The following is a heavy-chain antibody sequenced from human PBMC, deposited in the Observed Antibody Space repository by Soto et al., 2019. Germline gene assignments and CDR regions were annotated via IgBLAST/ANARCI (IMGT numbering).Heavy chain of an antibody. CDR1: GFSLSNARMG. J-gene: IGHJ6*03. CDR3: ARIRAFYYYYYMDV. CDR2: IFSNDEK. V-gene: IGHV2-26*01. Sequence: SGPTLVNPTETLTLTWTVSGFSLSNARMGVSWIRQPPGKALEWLAHIFSNDEKSYSTSLKSRLTISKDTSKSQVVLTMTNMDPVDTATYYCARIRAFYYYYYMDVWGKGTTVTVSS.